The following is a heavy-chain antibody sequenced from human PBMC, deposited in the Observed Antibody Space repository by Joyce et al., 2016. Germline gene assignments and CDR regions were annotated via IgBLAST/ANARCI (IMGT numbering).Heavy chain of an antibody. Sequence: QGQLVESGGGVVQPGRSLRLSCAASGFTFSNYGMNWVRQATGKGLGLVAVISYDGSNKHYGDSVKGRFTISRDNSKNTLYLQMNSLRAEDTAVYYCAGGILTGYFDYWGQGTLVTVSS. CDR1: GFTFSNYG. CDR3: AGGILTGYFDY. D-gene: IGHD3-9*01. V-gene: IGHV3-30*03. CDR2: ISYDGSNK. J-gene: IGHJ4*02.